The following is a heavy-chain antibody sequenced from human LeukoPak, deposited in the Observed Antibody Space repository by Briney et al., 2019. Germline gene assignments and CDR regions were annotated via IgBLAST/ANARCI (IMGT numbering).Heavy chain of an antibody. CDR1: GYTFTGYY. V-gene: IGHV1-18*04. Sequence: ASVKVSCKASGYTFTGYYMHWVRQAPGQGLEWMGWISAYNGNTNYAQKLQGRVAMTTDISTSTAYMELRSLRSDDTAVYYCARRYYDTGYFQHWGQGTLVTVSS. D-gene: IGHD3-22*01. CDR2: ISAYNGNT. J-gene: IGHJ1*01. CDR3: ARRYYDTGYFQH.